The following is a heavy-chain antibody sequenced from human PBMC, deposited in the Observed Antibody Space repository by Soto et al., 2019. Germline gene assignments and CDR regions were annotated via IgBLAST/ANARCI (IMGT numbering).Heavy chain of an antibody. V-gene: IGHV1-24*01. CDR2: FDPEDGET. Sequence: GASVKVSCKVSGYTLTELSMHWVRQAPGKGLEWMGGFDPEDGETIYAQKFQGRVTMTEDTSTDTAYMELSSLRSEDTAVYYCATGVPLGYCSGGSCLWGQGTLVTVSS. J-gene: IGHJ4*02. CDR1: GYTLTELS. CDR3: ATGVPLGYCSGGSCL. D-gene: IGHD2-15*01.